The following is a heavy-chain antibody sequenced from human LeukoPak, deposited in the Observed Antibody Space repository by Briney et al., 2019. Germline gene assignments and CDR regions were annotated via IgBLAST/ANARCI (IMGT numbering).Heavy chain of an antibody. CDR3: ARGGSSGWYSQYFQP. D-gene: IGHD6-19*01. V-gene: IGHV3-21*06. CDR2: ISSSSSYI. CDR1: GFTFSSYS. J-gene: IGHJ1*01. Sequence: GGSLRLSCAASGFTFSSYSMNWVRQAPGKGLEWVSSISSSSSYIYYADSVKGRFTISGDNAKNSLYLQMNSLRAEDTAVYYCARGGSSGWYSQYFQPWGQGTLVTVSS.